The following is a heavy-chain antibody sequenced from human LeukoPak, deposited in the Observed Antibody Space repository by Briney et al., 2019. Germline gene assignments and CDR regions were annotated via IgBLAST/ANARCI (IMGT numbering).Heavy chain of an antibody. CDR1: GGSISSYY. V-gene: IGHV4-59*08. CDR2: IYYSGST. J-gene: IGHJ3*02. CDR3: VRHLGDAFDI. Sequence: PSETLSLTCTVSGGSISSYYWSWIRQPPGKGLEWIGYIYYSGSTNYNPSLKSRVTISVDTSKNQFSLKLSSVTAADTAVHYCVRHLGDAFDIWGQGTMVTVSS.